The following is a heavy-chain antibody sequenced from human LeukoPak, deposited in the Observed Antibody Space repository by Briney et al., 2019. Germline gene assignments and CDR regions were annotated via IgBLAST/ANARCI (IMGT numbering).Heavy chain of an antibody. V-gene: IGHV3-23*01. D-gene: IGHD3-10*01. CDR1: GFTFSICA. J-gene: IGHJ4*02. CDR2: ISGSGSST. CDR3: AKADGSYKTLIDY. Sequence: PGGSLRLSCAASGFTFSICAMSWVRQAPGKGLEWVSGISGSGSSTYYADSVKGRFTISRDSSKNTVYLQMNSLRAEDTAIYYCAKADGSYKTLIDYWGQGTLATVSS.